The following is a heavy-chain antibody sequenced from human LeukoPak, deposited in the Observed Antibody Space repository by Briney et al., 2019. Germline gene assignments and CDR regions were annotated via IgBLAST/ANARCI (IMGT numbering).Heavy chain of an antibody. D-gene: IGHD2-15*01. Sequence: GASVKVSCKVSGYTLTELSMHWVRQAPGKGLEWMGGFDPEDGETIYAQKFQGRVTMTEDTSTDTAYMELSSLRSEDTAVYYCATDSSGGLGVVVAAADYYYGMDVWGKGTTVTVSS. CDR3: ATDSSGGLGVVVAAADYYYGMDV. CDR2: FDPEDGET. CDR1: GYTLTELS. J-gene: IGHJ6*04. V-gene: IGHV1-24*01.